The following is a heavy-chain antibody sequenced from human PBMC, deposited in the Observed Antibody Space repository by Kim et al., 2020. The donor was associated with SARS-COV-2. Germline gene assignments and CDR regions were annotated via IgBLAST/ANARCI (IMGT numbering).Heavy chain of an antibody. CDR2: VHYSGSATT. CDR3: VRHASLQTY. Sequence: SETLSLTCTVSGGSISSSSYYWGWIRQPPGKGLEWIGSVHYSGSATTYYNPSLKSRVTISVDTSKNQFSLKLSSVNAADTAVYYCVRHASLQTYWGQGTLVTVSS. CDR1: GGSISSSSYY. J-gene: IGHJ4*02. D-gene: IGHD3-16*01. V-gene: IGHV4-39*01.